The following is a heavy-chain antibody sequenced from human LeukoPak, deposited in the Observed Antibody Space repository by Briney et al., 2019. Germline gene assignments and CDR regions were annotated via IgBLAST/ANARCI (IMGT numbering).Heavy chain of an antibody. CDR3: AKTSYCSGTTCYTPFDY. CDR1: GGSISSGSYY. D-gene: IGHD2-2*02. CDR2: INHSGST. J-gene: IGHJ4*02. Sequence: SQTLSLTCTVSGGSISSGSYYWSWIRQPPGKGLEWIGEINHSGSTNYNPSLKSRVTISADTSKNQFSLKVTSVTAADTAMYYCAKTSYCSGTTCYTPFDYWGQGTLVTVSS. V-gene: IGHV4-61*01.